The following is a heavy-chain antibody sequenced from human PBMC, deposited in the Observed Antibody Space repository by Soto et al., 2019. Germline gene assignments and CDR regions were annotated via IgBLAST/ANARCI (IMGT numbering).Heavy chain of an antibody. CDR1: GFTFTNYW. CDR2: ILSEGSSI. D-gene: IGHD2-15*01. V-gene: IGHV3-74*01. J-gene: IGHJ5*02. CDR3: VRGGGGGLFDP. Sequence: SLRLSCAASGFTFTNYWMYWVRQAPGKGLVWVSRILSEGSSISYEDSVKGRFTISRDNAKRSLYLQMMSLTAEDTAIYYCVRGGGGGLFDPWGQGTMVTVSS.